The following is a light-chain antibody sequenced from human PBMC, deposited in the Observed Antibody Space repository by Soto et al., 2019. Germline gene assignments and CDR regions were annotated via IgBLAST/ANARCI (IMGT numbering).Light chain of an antibody. Sequence: IQMTQRVSSLSASLGERVTITXXASQSISTWLAWYQQEPGKAPKLLIHKASSLQSGVPSRFSGSGSGTDFTLTISSLHPDDFATYYCQQYNSYSPTFGQGTKVDIK. J-gene: IGKJ1*01. V-gene: IGKV1-5*03. CDR3: QQYNSYSPT. CDR2: KAS. CDR1: QSISTW.